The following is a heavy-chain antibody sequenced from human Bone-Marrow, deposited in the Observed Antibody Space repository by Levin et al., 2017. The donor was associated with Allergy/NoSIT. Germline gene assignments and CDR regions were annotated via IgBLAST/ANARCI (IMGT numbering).Heavy chain of an antibody. V-gene: IGHV4-34*01. D-gene: IGHD3-9*01. J-gene: IGHJ6*02. CDR3: ARRRAPQYDMLTGTYALTSSNNYGLDV. Sequence: KPGGSLRLSCAVYGDSFTDFYWTWIRQPPGKGLEWIGEINHSGGTNYNPSLKSRVSMSLDTSKKQFSLKVTSVTAADTAVYFCARRRAPQYDMLTGTYALTSSNNYGLDVWGQGTTVTVSS. CDR2: INHSGGT. CDR1: GDSFTDFY.